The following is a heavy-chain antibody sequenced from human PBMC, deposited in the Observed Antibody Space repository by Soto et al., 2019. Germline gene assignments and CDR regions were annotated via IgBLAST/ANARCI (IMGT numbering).Heavy chain of an antibody. D-gene: IGHD6-19*01. Sequence: ASVKVSCKASGGTFSSYAISWVRQAPGQGLEWMGGIIPIFGTANYAQKFQGRVTITADESTSTAYMELSSLRSEDTAVYYCARGVAVAGNLLGGMDVWGQGTTVTVSS. V-gene: IGHV1-69*13. CDR3: ARGVAVAGNLLGGMDV. CDR2: IIPIFGTA. J-gene: IGHJ6*02. CDR1: GGTFSSYA.